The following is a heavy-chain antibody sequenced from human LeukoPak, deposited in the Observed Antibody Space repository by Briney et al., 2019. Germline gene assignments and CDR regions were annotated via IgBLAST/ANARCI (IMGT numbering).Heavy chain of an antibody. CDR3: ARGGQLLWFGEDNWFDP. D-gene: IGHD3-10*01. CDR1: GFTVSSNY. CDR2: IYSGGST. J-gene: IGHJ5*02. V-gene: IGHV3-53*01. Sequence: GGSLRLSCAASGFTVSSNYMSWVRQAPGKGLEWVSVIYSGGSTYYADSVKGRFTISRDNSKNTLYLQMNSLRAEDTAVYYCARGGQLLWFGEDNWFDPWGQGTLVTVSS.